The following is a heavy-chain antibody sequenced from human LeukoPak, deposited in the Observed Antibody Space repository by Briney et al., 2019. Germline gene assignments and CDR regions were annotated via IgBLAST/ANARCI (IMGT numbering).Heavy chain of an antibody. D-gene: IGHD3-22*01. CDR2: IYSGGST. Sequence: GGSLRLSCAASGFTVSSNYMSWVRQAPGKGLEWVSFIYSGGSTYYADSVKGRFTISRDNSKNTLYLQMNSLRAEDTAVYYCARDQRYYDSSGYYYYFDYWGQGTLVTVSS. J-gene: IGHJ4*02. V-gene: IGHV3-66*01. CDR1: GFTVSSNY. CDR3: ARDQRYYDSSGYYYYFDY.